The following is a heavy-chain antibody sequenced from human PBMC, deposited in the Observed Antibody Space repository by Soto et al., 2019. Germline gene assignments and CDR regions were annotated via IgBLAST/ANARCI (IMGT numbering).Heavy chain of an antibody. CDR1: GGSISSGGYS. J-gene: IGHJ6*02. CDR3: ARGGRDKYHFWSPYYTSHYYYGMDV. V-gene: IGHV4-30-2*01. CDR2: IYHSGST. Sequence: TLSLTCAVSGGSISSGGYSWSWIRQPPGKGLEWIGYIYHSGSTYYNPSLKSRVTISVDRSKNQFSLKLSSVTAADTAVYYCARGGRDKYHFWSPYYTSHYYYGMDVWGQGTTVTVSS. D-gene: IGHD3-3*01.